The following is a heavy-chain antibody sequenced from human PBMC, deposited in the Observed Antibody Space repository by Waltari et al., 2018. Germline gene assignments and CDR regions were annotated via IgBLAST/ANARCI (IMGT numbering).Heavy chain of an antibody. CDR3: ARDVAPGSSRRAFDI. Sequence: QVQLQESGPGLVKPSQTLSLTCTVSGGSISSGSYYWRWIRPPAGKGLEWIGRIYTSGSTNYNPSLKSRVTISVDTSKNQFSLKLSSVTAADTAVYYCARDVAPGSSRRAFDIWGQGTMVTVSS. CDR2: IYTSGST. V-gene: IGHV4-61*02. CDR1: GGSISSGSYY. D-gene: IGHD3-10*01. J-gene: IGHJ3*02.